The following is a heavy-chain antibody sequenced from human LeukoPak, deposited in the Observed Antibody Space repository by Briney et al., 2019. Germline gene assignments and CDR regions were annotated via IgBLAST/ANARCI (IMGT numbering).Heavy chain of an antibody. V-gene: IGHV1-18*01. J-gene: IGHJ4*02. D-gene: IGHD4-23*01. CDR1: GYTFSSYG. Sequence: ASVKVSCKASGYTFSSYGISWVRQAPGQGLEWMGWISGYTGDKNYAQKLQGRVTMTTDTSTSTAYMELRSLRSDDTAVYYCARKGFTVVRPIDFWGQGTLVTVSA. CDR2: ISGYTGDK. CDR3: ARKGFTVVRPIDF.